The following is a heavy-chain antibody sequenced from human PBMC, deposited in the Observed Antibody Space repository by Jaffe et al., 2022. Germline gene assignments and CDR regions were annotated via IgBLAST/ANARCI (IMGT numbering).Heavy chain of an antibody. V-gene: IGHV3-49*03. CDR3: TTVIAAAGTWEYYFDY. Sequence: EVQLVESGGGLVQPGRSLRLSCTASGFTFGDYAMSWFRQAPGKGLEWVGFIRSKAYGGTTEYAASVKGRFTISRDDSKSIAYLQMNSLKTEDTAVYYCTTVIAAAGTWEYYFDYWGQGTLVTVSS. J-gene: IGHJ4*02. CDR2: IRSKAYGGTT. D-gene: IGHD6-13*01. CDR1: GFTFGDYA.